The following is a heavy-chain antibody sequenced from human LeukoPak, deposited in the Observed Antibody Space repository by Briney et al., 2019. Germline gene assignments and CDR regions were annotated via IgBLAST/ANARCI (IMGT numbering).Heavy chain of an antibody. D-gene: IGHD2-2*01. V-gene: IGHV1-69*13. CDR3: ARDAGYCSSTSCYSWFDP. J-gene: IGHJ5*02. CDR1: RGTFSSYA. CDR2: IIPIFGTA. Sequence: SVKVSCKDSRGTFSSYAISWVRQAPGQGLEWMGGIIPIFGTANYAQKFQGRVTITADESTSTAYMELSSLRSEDTAVYYCARDAGYCSSTSCYSWFDPWGQGTLVTVSS.